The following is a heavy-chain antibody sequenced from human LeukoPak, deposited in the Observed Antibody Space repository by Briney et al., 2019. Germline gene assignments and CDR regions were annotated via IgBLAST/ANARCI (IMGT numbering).Heavy chain of an antibody. D-gene: IGHD1-7*01. CDR2: IYPGDSDT. Sequence: GESLKISCKGSGYSFTSYWIGWVRQMPGKGLEWMGIIYPGDSDTRYSPSFQGQVTTSADKSISTAYLQWSSLKASDTAMYYCARRPGTTLNYMDVWGKGTTVTVSS. J-gene: IGHJ6*03. CDR3: ARRPGTTLNYMDV. V-gene: IGHV5-51*01. CDR1: GYSFTSYW.